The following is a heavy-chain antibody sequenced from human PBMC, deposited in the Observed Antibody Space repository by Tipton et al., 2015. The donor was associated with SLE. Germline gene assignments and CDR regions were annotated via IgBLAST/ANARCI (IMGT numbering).Heavy chain of an antibody. CDR2: IYTSGST. CDR1: GGSISSGSYY. D-gene: IGHD6-13*01. Sequence: LRLSCTVSGGSISSGSYYWSWIRQPAGKGLERIGRIYTSGSTNYNPSLKSRVTISIDTSKNQFSLKLSSVTAADTAVYYCARLGQQRGDAFDIWGQGTMVTVSS. CDR3: ARLGQQRGDAFDI. J-gene: IGHJ3*02. V-gene: IGHV4-61*02.